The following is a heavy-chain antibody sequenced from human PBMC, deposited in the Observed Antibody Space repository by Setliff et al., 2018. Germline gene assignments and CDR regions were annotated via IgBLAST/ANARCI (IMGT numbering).Heavy chain of an antibody. J-gene: IGHJ3*02. CDR1: GGSISSSTNY. D-gene: IGHD3-22*01. Sequence: SETLSLTCTVSGGSISSSTNYWGWIRQPPGKGLEWIGNIYDRGSTHYNPSLKSRVTISEDTSKSQSSLKLSSVTAADTAVYYCARGKIRITMIVVPTGGAFDIWGQGTMVTVS. CDR3: ARGKIRITMIVVPTGGAFDI. CDR2: IYDRGST. V-gene: IGHV4-39*07.